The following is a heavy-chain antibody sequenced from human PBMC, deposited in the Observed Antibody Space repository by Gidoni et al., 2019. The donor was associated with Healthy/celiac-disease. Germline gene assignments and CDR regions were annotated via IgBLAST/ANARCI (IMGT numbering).Heavy chain of an antibody. V-gene: IGHV1-2*02. CDR1: GYTFTGYY. CDR3: AHSSWYYFKTWGGNWFDP. D-gene: IGHD3-22*01. CDR2: INPNSGGT. J-gene: IGHJ5*02. Sequence: QVQLVQSGAEVKKPGASVKVSCTASGYTFTGYYMHWVRQAPGQGLEWMGLINPNSGGTNYAQKVQGRVTMTRDTFISTAYMELSRLGSDDTALYYCAHSSWYYFKTWGGNWFDPWGQGTLVTVSS.